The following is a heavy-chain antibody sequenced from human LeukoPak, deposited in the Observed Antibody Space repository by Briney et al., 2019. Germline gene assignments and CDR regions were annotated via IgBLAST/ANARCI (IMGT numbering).Heavy chain of an antibody. D-gene: IGHD6-19*01. CDR1: GGSISSGGYY. CDR3: ARGIAVAGRGRNWFDP. CDR2: IYYSGSA. J-gene: IGHJ5*02. Sequence: SETLSLTCTVSGGSISSGGYYWSWLRQHPGKGLEWLGYIYYSGSAYYNPSLKSRVTISVDTSKNQFSLKLSSVTAANTAVYYCARGIAVAGRGRNWFDPWGQGTLVTVSS. V-gene: IGHV4-31*03.